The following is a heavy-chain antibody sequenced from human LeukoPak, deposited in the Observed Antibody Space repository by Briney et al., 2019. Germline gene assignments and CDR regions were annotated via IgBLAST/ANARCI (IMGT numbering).Heavy chain of an antibody. Sequence: GGSLRLSCAASGFTFSSYYMSWVRQAPGKGLEWVANIKQDGSEKYYVDSVKGRFTISRDNAKNSLYLQMNSLRAEDTAVYYCARVHILWFGESERYFDYWGQGTLVTVSS. J-gene: IGHJ4*02. D-gene: IGHD3-10*01. V-gene: IGHV3-7*04. CDR1: GFTFSSYY. CDR3: ARVHILWFGESERYFDY. CDR2: IKQDGSEK.